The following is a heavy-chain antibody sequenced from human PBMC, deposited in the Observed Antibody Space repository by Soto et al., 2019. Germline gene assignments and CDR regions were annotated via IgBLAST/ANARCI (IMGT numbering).Heavy chain of an antibody. D-gene: IGHD3-10*02. CDR2: ISGGGGSI. J-gene: IGHJ3*01. V-gene: IGHV3-23*01. CDR1: GFNFNTYA. CDR3: AKGKSSNYVSHAFDV. Sequence: EVQVLESGGGLVQPGGALRLSCAASGFNFNTYAMSWVRQAPCKGLEWVSGISGGGGSIHYVDFVKGRFTISRDNSKNPLYRQMNSLRGEDTAVYYCAKGKSSNYVSHAFDVWGQGTMVTVSS.